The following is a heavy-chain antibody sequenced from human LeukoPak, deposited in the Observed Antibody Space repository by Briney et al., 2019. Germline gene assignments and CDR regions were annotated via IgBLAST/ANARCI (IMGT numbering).Heavy chain of an antibody. CDR2: ISDNGGET. D-gene: IGHD3-22*01. Sequence: GGSLRLSCAASGFTFTDYAMSWVRQAPEKGLEWISTISDNGGETYYADSVKGRSAISRDNSKNTLFLQMNSLRAEDSAVYYCATDRERDPSVYYLVGGQGTLITVSS. V-gene: IGHV3-23*01. J-gene: IGHJ4*02. CDR1: GFTFTDYA. CDR3: ATDRERDPSVYYLV.